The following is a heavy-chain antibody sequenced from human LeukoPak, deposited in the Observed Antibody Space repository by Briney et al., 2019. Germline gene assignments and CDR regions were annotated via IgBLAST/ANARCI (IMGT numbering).Heavy chain of an antibody. CDR3: AKDVRATLDAFDI. CDR2: IKQDGSEK. D-gene: IGHD1-26*01. Sequence: PGGSLRLSCAASGFTLSSYWMSWVRQAPGKGLEWVANIKQDGSEKYYVDSVKGRFTISRDNAKNSLYLQMNSLRAEDTALYYCAKDVRATLDAFDIWGQGTMVTVSS. V-gene: IGHV3-7*03. J-gene: IGHJ3*02. CDR1: GFTLSSYW.